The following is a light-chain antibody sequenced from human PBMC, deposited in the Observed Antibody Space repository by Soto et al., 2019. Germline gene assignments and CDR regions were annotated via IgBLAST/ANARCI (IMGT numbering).Light chain of an antibody. J-gene: IGLJ1*01. Sequence: QSVLTQPPSVSGSPGQSVTISCTGTSSDVGGYNRVSWYRQPPGTAPKLIIYEVYNRPSGVPDRFSGSRSGNTASLTISGLQAEDEADYYCSSYTGSSTYVFGTGTKVTVL. CDR3: SSYTGSSTYV. V-gene: IGLV2-18*02. CDR1: SSDVGGYNR. CDR2: EVY.